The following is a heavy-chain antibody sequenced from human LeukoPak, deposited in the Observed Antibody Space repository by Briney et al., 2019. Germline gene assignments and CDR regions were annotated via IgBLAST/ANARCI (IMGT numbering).Heavy chain of an antibody. CDR2: IIPILGIA. D-gene: IGHD4/OR15-4a*01. CDR3: ARPSAKNYYGMDV. Sequence: GASVKVSCKASGGTFSSYAISWVRQAPGQGLEWMGRIIPILGIANYAQKFQGRVTITADKSTSTAYMELSSLRSEDTAVYYCARPSAKNYYGMDVWGQGTTVTVSS. CDR1: GGTFSSYA. J-gene: IGHJ6*02. V-gene: IGHV1-69*04.